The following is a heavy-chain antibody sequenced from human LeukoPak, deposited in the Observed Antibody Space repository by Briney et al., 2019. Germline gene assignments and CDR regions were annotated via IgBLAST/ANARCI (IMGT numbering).Heavy chain of an antibody. D-gene: IGHD3-3*01. V-gene: IGHV3-23*01. CDR2: ISGDTYST. CDR1: GFNFRSYA. CDR3: AKDRQIFGVAHF. Sequence: GGSLRLSCAASGFNFRSYAMSWVRQAPGKGLEWVSTISGDTYSTYYADSVRGRFTISRDNSKNTLFLQMNSLRVEDTAVYSCAKDRQIFGVAHFWGQGTLVTVSS. J-gene: IGHJ4*02.